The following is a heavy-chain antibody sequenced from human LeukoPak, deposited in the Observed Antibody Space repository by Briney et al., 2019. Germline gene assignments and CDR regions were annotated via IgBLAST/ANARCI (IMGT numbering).Heavy chain of an antibody. CDR3: ARVGLPGSFDY. J-gene: IGHJ4*01. CDR2: IYVSGNT. CDR1: GGSISSYS. Sequence: EASETLSLTCSVSGGSISSYSWSWIRQPPGKGLEWIGYIYVSGNTNYNPALKSRVTISLDTSKNQFSLKLTSVTAADTAVYYCARVGLPGSFDYWGHGDPGTVSS. D-gene: IGHD3/OR15-3a*01. V-gene: IGHV4-59*01.